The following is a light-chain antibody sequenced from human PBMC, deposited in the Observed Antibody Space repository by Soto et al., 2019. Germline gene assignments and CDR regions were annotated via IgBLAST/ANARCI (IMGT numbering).Light chain of an antibody. J-gene: IGKJ2*01. V-gene: IGKV3-15*01. CDR3: HQYDTWPRT. CDR2: GAS. Sequence: EIVMAQSPATLSVSPGEKATLSCTASQSVTTNLAWYQQKPGQAPRLLIYGASTRATGIPARFSGSGSGTEFTLIITSLQSEDFAVYYCHQYDTWPRTFGQGTKLEIK. CDR1: QSVTTN.